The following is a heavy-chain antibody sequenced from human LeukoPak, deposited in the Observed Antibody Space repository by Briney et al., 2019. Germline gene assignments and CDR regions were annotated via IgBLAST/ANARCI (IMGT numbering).Heavy chain of an antibody. CDR3: ATYSSSWPDAFDI. CDR1: SGSISSGSYY. D-gene: IGHD6-13*01. J-gene: IGHJ3*02. V-gene: IGHV4-61*02. CDR2: IYTSGST. Sequence: SQTLSLTCTVSSGSISSGSYYWSWIRQPAGKGLEWIGRIYTSGSTNYNPSLKSRVTISVDTSKNQFSLKLSSVTAADTAVYYCATYSSSWPDAFDIWGQGTMVTVSS.